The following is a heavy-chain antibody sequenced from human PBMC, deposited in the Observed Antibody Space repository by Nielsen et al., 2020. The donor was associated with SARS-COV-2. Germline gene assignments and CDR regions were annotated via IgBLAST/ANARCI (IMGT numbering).Heavy chain of an antibody. V-gene: IGHV4-4*02. Sequence: SETLSLTCTVSRGSVSSNDWWTWVRQSPGTGLEWIGEVSHSGSINYNPSLKSRVTLSMDKSKRQFSLRLTSVSAANTAVYFCARGDLVVVPSPILGLGPFFYYFYLDVWGKGTTVIVSS. CDR3: ARGDLVVVPSPILGLGPFFYYFYLDV. CDR2: VSHSGSI. J-gene: IGHJ6*03. D-gene: IGHD2-2*01. CDR1: RGSVSSNDW.